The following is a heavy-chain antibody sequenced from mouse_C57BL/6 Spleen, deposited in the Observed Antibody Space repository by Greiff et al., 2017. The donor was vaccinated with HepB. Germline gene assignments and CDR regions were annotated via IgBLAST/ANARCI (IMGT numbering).Heavy chain of an antibody. CDR2: ISDGGSYT. CDR1: GFTFSSYA. D-gene: IGHD3-1*01. V-gene: IGHV5-4*01. Sequence: EVMLVESGGGLVKPGGSLKLSCAASGFTFSSYAMSWVRQTPEKRLEWVATISDGGSYTYYPDNVKGRFTISRDNAKNNLYLQMSHLKSEDTAMYYCARDRGYWFAYWGQGTLVTVSA. CDR3: ARDRGYWFAY. J-gene: IGHJ3*01.